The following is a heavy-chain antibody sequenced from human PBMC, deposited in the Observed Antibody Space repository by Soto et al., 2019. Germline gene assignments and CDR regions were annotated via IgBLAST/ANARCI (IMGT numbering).Heavy chain of an antibody. V-gene: IGHV3-48*01. Sequence: EVQLVESGGGLVQPGGSLRLSCAASGFTLSRHSMNWVRQAPGKGLEWLSYINSGSTSIYYTDSVKGRFTISRDNARNSLYLRMNSLRAEDTAVYYCARDRYSVRPGHDSFDLWGQGTMVTVSS. CDR2: INSGSTSI. D-gene: IGHD1-26*01. J-gene: IGHJ3*01. CDR3: ARDRYSVRPGHDSFDL. CDR1: GFTLSRHS.